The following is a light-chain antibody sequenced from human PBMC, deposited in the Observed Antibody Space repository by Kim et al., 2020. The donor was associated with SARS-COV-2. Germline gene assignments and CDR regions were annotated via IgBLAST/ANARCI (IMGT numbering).Light chain of an antibody. J-gene: IGLJ3*02. CDR3: QSYDSSLRAWV. CDR1: NSNIVAGYD. CDR2: DNN. Sequence: GVSTSCTGRNSNIVAGYDVHWYHQVTGSAPKLLIYDNNHRSSGLPDRLSGSKSGTSASLAITGLQAEEEADYYCQSYDSSLRAWVFGGGTKLTVL. V-gene: IGLV1-40*01.